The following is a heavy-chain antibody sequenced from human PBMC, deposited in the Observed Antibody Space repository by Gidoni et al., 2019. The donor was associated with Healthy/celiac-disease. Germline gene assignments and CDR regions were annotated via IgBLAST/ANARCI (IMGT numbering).Heavy chain of an antibody. J-gene: IGHJ3*02. Sequence: EVQLVESGGGLVKPGGSLRLSCAASGFTFSSYSMNWVRQAPGKGLEWVSSISSSSSYIYYADSVKGRFTISRDNAKNSLYLQMNSLRAEDTAVYYCARAQRGIVVVTPVFDIWGQGTMVTVSS. CDR3: ARAQRGIVVVTPVFDI. D-gene: IGHD2-21*02. V-gene: IGHV3-21*01. CDR2: ISSSSSYI. CDR1: GFTFSSYS.